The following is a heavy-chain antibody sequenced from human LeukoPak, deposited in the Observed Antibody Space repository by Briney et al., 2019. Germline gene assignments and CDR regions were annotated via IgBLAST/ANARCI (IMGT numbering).Heavy chain of an antibody. CDR2: INPNSGGT. Sequence: ASVKVSCKASGYTFTGYYMHWVRQAPGQGLEWMGWINPNSGGTNYAQKFQGRVTMTRDTSISTAYMELSRLRSDDTAVYYCARDPFTYYDFWSGYYGFDYWGQGTLVTVSS. V-gene: IGHV1-2*02. J-gene: IGHJ4*02. CDR1: GYTFTGYY. D-gene: IGHD3-3*01. CDR3: ARDPFTYYDFWSGYYGFDY.